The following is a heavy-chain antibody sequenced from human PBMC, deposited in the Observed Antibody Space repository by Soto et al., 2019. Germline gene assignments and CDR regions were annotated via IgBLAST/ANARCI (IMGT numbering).Heavy chain of an antibody. D-gene: IGHD6-6*01. J-gene: IGHJ5*02. CDR2: IKYSGTT. V-gene: IGHV4-39*02. Sequence: PSGTLSLTFTVSGGSISSSRFHWGWIPQPPGKGLEWIASIKYSGTTFYNPSLKSRVTLSVDTSKNQFALKLSSVTAADTAVYYCARERPDGARLDPWGQGTLVTVSS. CDR3: ARERPDGARLDP. CDR1: GGSISSSRFH.